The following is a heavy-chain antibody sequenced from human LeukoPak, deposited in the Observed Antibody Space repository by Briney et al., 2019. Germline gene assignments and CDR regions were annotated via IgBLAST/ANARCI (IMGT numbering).Heavy chain of an antibody. CDR3: TIGSSGWTD. CDR2: IRSKANSYAT. Sequence: PGGSLRLSCAASGFTFSGSAMHWARQASGKGLEWVGRIRSKANSYATAYAASVKGRFTISRDDSKNTAYLQMNSLKTEDTAVYYCTIGSSGWTDWGQGTLVTVSS. CDR1: GFTFSGSA. J-gene: IGHJ4*02. V-gene: IGHV3-73*01. D-gene: IGHD6-19*01.